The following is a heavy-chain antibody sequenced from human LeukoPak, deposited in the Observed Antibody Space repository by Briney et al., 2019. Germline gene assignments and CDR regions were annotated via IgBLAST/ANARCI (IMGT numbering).Heavy chain of an antibody. J-gene: IGHJ4*02. CDR3: ARDFGRSEDYHHFDV. Sequence: GGSLRLSCAASGFTFSSYAMNWVRQAPGKGLEWVSGISGNGDTTYYADSVKGRFTISRDNSKNTLYLQMNSLRAEDTAVYYCARDFGRSEDYHHFDVWGQGTLVTVSS. CDR1: GFTFSSYA. D-gene: IGHD3-3*01. CDR2: ISGNGDTT. V-gene: IGHV3-23*01.